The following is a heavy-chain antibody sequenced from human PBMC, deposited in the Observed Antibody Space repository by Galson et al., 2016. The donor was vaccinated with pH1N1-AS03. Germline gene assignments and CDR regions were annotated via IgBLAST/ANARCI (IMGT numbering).Heavy chain of an antibody. J-gene: IGHJ4*02. V-gene: IGHV3-30*03. Sequence: SLRLSCAASGFTFSTYCMSWVRQTPGKGLQWVAVISYDESKKLYADSARGRSTISRDNSKNTLYLQMNSLRPEDTAVYFCARSQSFYVDYFDNWGQGTLVTVSP. CDR3: ARSQSFYVDYFDN. CDR2: ISYDESKK. CDR1: GFTFSTYC. D-gene: IGHD3-10*02.